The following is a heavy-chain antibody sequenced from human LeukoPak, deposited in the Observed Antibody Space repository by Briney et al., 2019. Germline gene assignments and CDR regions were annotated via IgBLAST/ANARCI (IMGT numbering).Heavy chain of an antibody. D-gene: IGHD6-13*01. CDR3: YTAGTDAFDY. J-gene: IGHJ4*02. Sequence: GGSLRLSCAASGFTFSSYSMNWVRQAPGKGLEWVSYISSSSSTIYYADSVKGRFTISRDNAKNSLYLQMNSLRAEDTAVYYCYTAGTDAFDYWGQGTLVTVSS. CDR2: ISSSSSTI. V-gene: IGHV3-48*04. CDR1: GFTFSSYS.